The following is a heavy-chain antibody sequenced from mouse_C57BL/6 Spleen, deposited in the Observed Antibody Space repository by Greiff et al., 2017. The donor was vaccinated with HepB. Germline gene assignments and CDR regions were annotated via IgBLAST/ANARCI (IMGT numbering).Heavy chain of an antibody. CDR3: ARREGNRYAMDY. Sequence: VHLPPSFPSLFTPVASVNISCHSSFYSFTFYFLPFLMQSHGKSLEWIGRINPYNGDTFYNQKFKGKATLTVDKSSSTAHMELRSLTSEDSAVYYCARREGNRYAMDYWGQGTSVTVSS. J-gene: IGHJ4*01. D-gene: IGHD2-1*01. CDR1: FYSFTFYF. CDR2: INPYNGDT. V-gene: IGHV1-20*01.